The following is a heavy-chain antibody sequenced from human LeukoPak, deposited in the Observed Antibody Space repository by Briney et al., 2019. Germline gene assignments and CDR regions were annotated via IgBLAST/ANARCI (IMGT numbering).Heavy chain of an antibody. V-gene: IGHV1-2*02. Sequence: EASVKVSCKASGYTFTGYYMHWVRQAPGQGLEWMGWINPNSGGTNYAQKFQGRVTMTRDTSISTAYMELSRLRSDDTAVYYCARPHEQINYDFWSGYYQYDAFDIWGQGTMVTVSS. J-gene: IGHJ3*02. CDR1: GYTFTGYY. D-gene: IGHD3-3*01. CDR2: INPNSGGT. CDR3: ARPHEQINYDFWSGYYQYDAFDI.